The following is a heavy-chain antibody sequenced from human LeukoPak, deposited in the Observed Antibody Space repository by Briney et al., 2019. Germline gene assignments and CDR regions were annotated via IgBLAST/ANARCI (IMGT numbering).Heavy chain of an antibody. D-gene: IGHD2-8*01. V-gene: IGHV3-11*06. CDR1: GFTFSDYY. CDR2: ISSSSGYT. Sequence: PGGSLRLSCAASGFTFSDYYMSWIRQAQGKGLEWVSYISSSSGYTNYADSVKGRFTISRDNAKNSLYLQMNSLRAEDTAVYYCARVDEGRNGVTVGYWGQGTLVTVSS. CDR3: ARVDEGRNGVTVGY. J-gene: IGHJ4*02.